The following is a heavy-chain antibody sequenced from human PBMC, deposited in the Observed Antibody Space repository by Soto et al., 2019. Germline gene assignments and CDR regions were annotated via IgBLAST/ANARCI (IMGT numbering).Heavy chain of an antibody. CDR1: GGSINSGGYY. V-gene: IGHV4-31*03. D-gene: IGHD3-10*01. Sequence: QVQLQESGPGLVKPSQTLSLTCTVSGGSINSGGYYWSWIRQHPGKGLEWIGYLFYSGSTYYNPSLKGRVTISVDMSKSQFSLKLSSVTAADTAVYYCARVGGSGSPFDNWRQGTLVTVSS. CDR3: ARVGGSGSPFDN. J-gene: IGHJ4*02. CDR2: LFYSGST.